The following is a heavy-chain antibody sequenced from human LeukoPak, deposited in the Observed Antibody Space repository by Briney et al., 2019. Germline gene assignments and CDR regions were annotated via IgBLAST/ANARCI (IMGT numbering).Heavy chain of an antibody. J-gene: IGHJ4*02. Sequence: ASVKVSCKASGYTFTSYAMHWVRQAPGQRLEWMGWINAGNGNTKYSQKFQGRVTITRDTSASTAYMELSSLRSEDTAVYYCARDQYTSGWYGSFDYWGQGTLVTVSS. CDR2: INAGNGNT. CDR1: GYTFTSYA. V-gene: IGHV1-3*01. D-gene: IGHD6-19*01. CDR3: ARDQYTSGWYGSFDY.